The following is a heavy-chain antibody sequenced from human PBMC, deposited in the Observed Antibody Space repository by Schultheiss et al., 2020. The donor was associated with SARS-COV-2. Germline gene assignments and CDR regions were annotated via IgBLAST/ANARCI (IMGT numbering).Heavy chain of an antibody. D-gene: IGHD1-7*01. J-gene: IGHJ6*02. V-gene: IGHV3-48*02. CDR2: ISSSSSTI. CDR3: ARDRAELLPYYYYGMDV. Sequence: GESLKISCAASGFTFSSYSMNWVRQAPGKGLEWVSYISSSSSTIYYADSVKGRFTISRDNAKNSLYLQMNSLRDEDTAVYYCARDRAELLPYYYYGMDVWGQGTTVTVSS. CDR1: GFTFSSYS.